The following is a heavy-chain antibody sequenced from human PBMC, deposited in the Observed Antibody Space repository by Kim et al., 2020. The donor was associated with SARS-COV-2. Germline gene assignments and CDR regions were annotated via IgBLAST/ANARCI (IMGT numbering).Heavy chain of an antibody. CDR2: ISYDGSNK. D-gene: IGHD6-6*01. J-gene: IGHJ6*02. V-gene: IGHV3-30*18. Sequence: GGSLRLSCAASGFTFSSYGMHWVRQAPGKGLEWVAVISYDGSNKYYADSVKGRFTISRDNSKNTLYLQMNSLRAEDTAVYYCAKDMESSSSGYYYYGMDVWGQGTTVTVSS. CDR1: GFTFSSYG. CDR3: AKDMESSSSGYYYYGMDV.